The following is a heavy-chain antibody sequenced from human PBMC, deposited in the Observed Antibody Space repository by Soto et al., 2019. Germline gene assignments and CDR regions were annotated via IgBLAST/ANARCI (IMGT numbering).Heavy chain of an antibody. CDR3: ARGLDCSGGCCYSYYYYYMDG. Sequence: SETLSLTCAVYGGSFSGYYWSWIRQPPGKGLEWIGEINHSGSTNYNPSLKSRVTISVDTSKNQFSLKLSSVTAADTAVYYCARGLDCSGGCCYSYYYYYMDGWGKGTTVTVSS. J-gene: IGHJ6*03. D-gene: IGHD2-15*01. CDR1: GGSFSGYY. CDR2: INHSGST. V-gene: IGHV4-34*01.